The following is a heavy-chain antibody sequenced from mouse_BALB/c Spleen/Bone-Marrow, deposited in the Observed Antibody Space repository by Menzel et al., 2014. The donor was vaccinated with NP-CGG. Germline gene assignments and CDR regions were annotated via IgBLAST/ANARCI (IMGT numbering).Heavy chain of an antibody. Sequence: VQLQQSGAELARPGASVKLSCKASGYTFTDYYINWVKQRTGQGLEWIGEIYPGSGNTYYNEKFKGKATLTADKSSSTAYMQLSSLTSEDSAVYFCAKGGYGSSYVRYYAMDYWGQGTSVTVS. CDR2: IYPGSGNT. V-gene: IGHV1-77*01. CDR1: GYTFTDYY. CDR3: AKGGYGSSYVRYYAMDY. J-gene: IGHJ4*01. D-gene: IGHD1-1*01.